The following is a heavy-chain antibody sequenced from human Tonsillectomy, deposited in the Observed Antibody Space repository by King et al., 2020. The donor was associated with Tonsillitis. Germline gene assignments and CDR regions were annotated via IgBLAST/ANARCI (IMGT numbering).Heavy chain of an antibody. CDR2: IRYDGSNK. CDR1: GFSFSTYG. Sequence: VQLVESGGGVVQPGGSLRLSCAASGFSFSTYGMQWVRQAPGKGLEWVAFIRYDGSNKYYVDSVKGRFTVSRDNSKNTLYLQMNSLRAEDTVVYYCAKEFQEYDNCGYGVEYYGMDVWGQGTTVTVSS. J-gene: IGHJ6*02. D-gene: IGHD3-22*01. CDR3: AKEFQEYDNCGYGVEYYGMDV. V-gene: IGHV3-30*02.